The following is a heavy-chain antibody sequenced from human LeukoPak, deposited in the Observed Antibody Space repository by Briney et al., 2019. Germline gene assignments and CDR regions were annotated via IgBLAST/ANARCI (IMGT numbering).Heavy chain of an antibody. CDR2: ISGCGSTT. Sequence: PRASLRLSCAASGFTFSNYAMSWVRQAPGKGLEWVSAISGCGSTTYYSDSVKGRFTISRDNSKNTLYLQMNSLRAEDTAVYYCATKHTVLFDYWGQGTLVTVSS. V-gene: IGHV3-23*01. D-gene: IGHD4-17*01. J-gene: IGHJ4*02. CDR1: GFTFSNYA. CDR3: ATKHTVLFDY.